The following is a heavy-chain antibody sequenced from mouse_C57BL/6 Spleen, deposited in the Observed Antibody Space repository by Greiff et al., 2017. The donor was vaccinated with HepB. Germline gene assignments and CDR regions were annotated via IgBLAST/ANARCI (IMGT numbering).Heavy chain of an antibody. V-gene: IGHV1-7*01. CDR3: ARHYDYASAWFAY. J-gene: IGHJ3*01. D-gene: IGHD2-4*01. CDR2: INPSSGYT. Sequence: VQLQQSGAELAKPGASVKLSCKASGYTFTSYWMHWVKQRPGQGLEWIGYINPSSGYTKYNQKFKDKATLTADKSSSTAYMQLSSLTYEDSAVYCCARHYDYASAWFAYWGQGTLVTVSA. CDR1: GYTFTSYW.